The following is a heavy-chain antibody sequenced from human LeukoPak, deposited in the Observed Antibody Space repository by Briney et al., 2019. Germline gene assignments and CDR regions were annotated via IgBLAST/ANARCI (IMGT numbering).Heavy chain of an antibody. V-gene: IGHV3-7*01. Sequence: GGSLRLSCAASGFTFSSYAMHWVRQAPGKGLEWVANIKQDGSAKYYVDSVKGRFTISRDNAKDSLYLQMNSLRDEDTAVYYCARVVNWSTDYWGQGTRVTVSS. CDR3: ARVVNWSTDY. CDR2: IKQDGSAK. J-gene: IGHJ4*02. CDR1: GFTFSSYA. D-gene: IGHD2-21*01.